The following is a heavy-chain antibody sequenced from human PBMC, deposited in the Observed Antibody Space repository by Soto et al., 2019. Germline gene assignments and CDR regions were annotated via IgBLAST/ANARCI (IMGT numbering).Heavy chain of an antibody. CDR2: IDPSDSST. Sequence: EVQLVQSGAEVKKPGESLRISCQSSGNSFTSYWINWVRQMPGKGLEWLGRIDPSDSSTNYSPSFQSHVTISADKSISTAYLQWSSLKASDTAVYYCARAKYYGDFGGWFDPWGQGTLVTVSS. D-gene: IGHD4-17*01. J-gene: IGHJ5*02. CDR3: ARAKYYGDFGGWFDP. CDR1: GNSFTSYW. V-gene: IGHV5-10-1*03.